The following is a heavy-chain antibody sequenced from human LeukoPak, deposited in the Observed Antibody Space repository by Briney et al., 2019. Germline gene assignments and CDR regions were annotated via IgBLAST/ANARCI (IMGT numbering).Heavy chain of an antibody. Sequence: GASVKVSCKASGYTFTSYAMNWVRQAPGQGLEWMGWINTNTGNPTYAQGFTERFVFSLDTSVSTAYLQISSLKAEDTAVYYCARGGGLIVGATSSYYYYYMDVWGKGTTVTVSS. V-gene: IGHV7-4-1*02. J-gene: IGHJ6*03. CDR1: GYTFTSYA. CDR2: INTNTGNP. D-gene: IGHD1-26*01. CDR3: ARGGGLIVGATSSYYYYYMDV.